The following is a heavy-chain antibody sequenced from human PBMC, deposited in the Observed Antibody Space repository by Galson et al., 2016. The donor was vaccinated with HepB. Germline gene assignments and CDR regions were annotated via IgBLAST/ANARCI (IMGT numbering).Heavy chain of an antibody. Sequence: SLRLSCAASGFTFRSYWMNWVRQAPGKGLEWVANIKEDGSEKYYVDSVKGRFTVSRDNDKNSLYLQMNSLRAEDTAVYYCARTPSAWSGELTRYFDYWGQGTLVTVSS. CDR1: GFTFRSYW. D-gene: IGHD3-10*01. CDR3: ARTPSAWSGELTRYFDY. CDR2: IKEDGSEK. V-gene: IGHV3-7*03. J-gene: IGHJ4*02.